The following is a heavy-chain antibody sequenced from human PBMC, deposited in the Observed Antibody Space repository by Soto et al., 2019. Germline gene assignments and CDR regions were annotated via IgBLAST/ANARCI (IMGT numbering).Heavy chain of an antibody. CDR3: TSRYFDWLLFFDY. CDR1: GFTFSNAW. Sequence: EVQLVESGEGLVKPGGSLRLSCAASGFTFSNAWMNWVRQAPGKGLEWVGRIKSKTDGGTTDYAAPVKGRFTISRDDSKNTLYLQMNSLKTEDTAVYYCTSRYFDWLLFFDYWGQGTLVTVSS. CDR2: IKSKTDGGTT. D-gene: IGHD3-9*01. V-gene: IGHV3-15*07. J-gene: IGHJ4*02.